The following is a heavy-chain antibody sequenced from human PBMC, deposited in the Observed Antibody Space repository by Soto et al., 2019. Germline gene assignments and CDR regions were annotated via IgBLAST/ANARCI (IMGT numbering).Heavy chain of an antibody. CDR2: VSHDGRNT. CDR3: AEGGWQWLVRSDFNY. D-gene: IGHD6-19*01. Sequence: VQLVESGGGVVQPGRSLRLSCAASGFTFSDYAMHWVRQAPGKGLEWVAVVSHDGRNTHYADSVKGRFTISRDSSKNTVSMGMTRLRGEDTAVYYCAEGGWQWLVRSDFNYWGQGALVTVSS. J-gene: IGHJ4*02. CDR1: GFTFSDYA. V-gene: IGHV3-30*03.